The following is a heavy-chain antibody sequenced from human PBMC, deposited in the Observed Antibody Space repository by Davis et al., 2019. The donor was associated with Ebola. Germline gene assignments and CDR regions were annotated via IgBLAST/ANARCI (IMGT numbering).Heavy chain of an antibody. CDR1: GFMFSDHG. D-gene: IGHD2/OR15-2a*01. Sequence: GESLKISCAASGFMFSDHGMHWVRQAPGKELEWVAVISYDGSTKYYADSVKGRFTISRDNSKNTLYLQMNSLRGEDTAVYYCAKDFDALQRNYFYYGMDVWGKGTTVTVSS. CDR3: AKDFDALQRNYFYYGMDV. CDR2: ISYDGSTK. V-gene: IGHV3-30*18. J-gene: IGHJ6*04.